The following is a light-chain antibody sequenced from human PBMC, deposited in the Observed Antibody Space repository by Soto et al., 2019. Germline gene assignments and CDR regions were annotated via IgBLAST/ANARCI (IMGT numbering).Light chain of an antibody. CDR1: QSISSY. V-gene: IGKV1-39*01. CDR2: AAS. CDR3: QQSYSTPRT. Sequence: DIQMTQSPSSLSASVGDRVTITCRASQSISSYLNWYQQKPEKAPKLLIYAASSLQSGVPSRFSGSGSGTDFTLTISSLQPEDFANYYFQQSYSTPRTFGQGTKVEIK. J-gene: IGKJ1*01.